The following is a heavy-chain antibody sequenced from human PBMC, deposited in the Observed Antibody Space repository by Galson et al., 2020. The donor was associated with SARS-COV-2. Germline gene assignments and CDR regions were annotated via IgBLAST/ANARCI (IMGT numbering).Heavy chain of an antibody. D-gene: IGHD2-8*01. V-gene: IGHV1-8*01. CDR2: MNPNSGNT. Sequence: ASVKVSCKASGYTFNSYDINWVRQAPEHGLERMGWMNPNSGNTGYAQKFQGRVTMTRNTSISTAYMELSSLRSEDTAVYYCARAHTQMEGDYWGQGTLVTVSS. CDR3: ARAHTQMEGDY. CDR1: GYTFNSYD. J-gene: IGHJ4*02.